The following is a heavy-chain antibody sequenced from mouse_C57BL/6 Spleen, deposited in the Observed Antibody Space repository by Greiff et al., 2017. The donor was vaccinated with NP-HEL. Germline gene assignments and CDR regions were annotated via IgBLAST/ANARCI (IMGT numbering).Heavy chain of an antibody. CDR2: IWRGGST. V-gene: IGHV2-5*01. J-gene: IGHJ1*03. CDR3: AKKGGGSSDWYFDV. CDR1: GFSLTSYG. Sequence: VQLQQSGPGLVQPSQSLSITCTVSGFSLTSYGVHWVRQSPGKGLEWLGVIWRGGSTDYNAAFMSRLSITKDNSKSQVFFKMNSLQADDTAIYYCAKKGGGSSDWYFDVWGTGTTVTVSS. D-gene: IGHD1-1*01.